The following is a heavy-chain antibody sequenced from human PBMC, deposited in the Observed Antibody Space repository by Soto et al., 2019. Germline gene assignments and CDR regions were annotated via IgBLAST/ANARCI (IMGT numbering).Heavy chain of an antibody. Sequence: QVQLVESGGGVVQPGRSLRLSCAASGFTFSSYGMHWVRQAPGKGLEWVAVISYDGSNKYYADSVKGRFTISRDNSXXTXYXXMNSLRAEDTAVYYCAGDSSGYSIGPNDGSGAFDIWGQGTMVTVSS. D-gene: IGHD3-22*01. J-gene: IGHJ3*02. CDR2: ISYDGSNK. CDR1: GFTFSSYG. CDR3: AGDSSGYSIGPNDGSGAFDI. V-gene: IGHV3-30*03.